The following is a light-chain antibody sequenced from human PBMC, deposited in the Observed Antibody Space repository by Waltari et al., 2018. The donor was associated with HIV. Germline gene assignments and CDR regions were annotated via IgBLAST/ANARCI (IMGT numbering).Light chain of an antibody. CDR3: QQYRT. Sequence: DGQMTQSPSTLSASVGDRVTITCRATQTISSWLAWYQQKPGKAPKLLIYKVSNLENGVPSRFSGIGSGTEFTLTISSLQPDDFATYFCQQYRTFGQGTKVEI. J-gene: IGKJ1*01. V-gene: IGKV1-5*03. CDR2: KVS. CDR1: QTISSW.